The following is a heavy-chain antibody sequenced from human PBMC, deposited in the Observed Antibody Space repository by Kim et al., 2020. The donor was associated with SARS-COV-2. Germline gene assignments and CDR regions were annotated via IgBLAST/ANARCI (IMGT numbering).Heavy chain of an antibody. V-gene: IGHV3-23*01. CDR2: ITGNSGST. Sequence: GGSLRLSCAASGFSFGSYVMSWVRQTPGKGLERVSGITGNSGSTFYADSVKGRFTISRDNSKNALYLQMNSLRTEDTAIYYCARGGYSLAFDIWGQGTMGTVSS. J-gene: IGHJ3*02. CDR3: ARGGYSLAFDI. CDR1: GFSFGSYV. D-gene: IGHD2-15*01.